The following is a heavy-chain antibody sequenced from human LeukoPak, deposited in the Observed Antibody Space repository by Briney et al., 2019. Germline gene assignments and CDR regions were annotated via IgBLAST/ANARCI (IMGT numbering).Heavy chain of an antibody. D-gene: IGHD7-27*01. Sequence: GGSLRLSCAASGFTFSSYGMNWVRQAPGKGLEWVSYISSSYSTIYYAASVKGRFTISRDNAKNSLYLQMNSLRAEDTAVYYCARDPETNWGWDFDSWGQGTLVTVSS. CDR1: GFTFSSYG. V-gene: IGHV3-48*01. CDR2: ISSSYSTI. J-gene: IGHJ4*02. CDR3: ARDPETNWGWDFDS.